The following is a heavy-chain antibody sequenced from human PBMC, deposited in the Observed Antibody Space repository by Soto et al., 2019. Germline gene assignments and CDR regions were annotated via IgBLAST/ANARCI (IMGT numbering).Heavy chain of an antibody. CDR3: AREGPYCSGGSCQVGWFDP. CDR1: GGTFSSYT. J-gene: IGHJ5*02. V-gene: IGHV1-69*04. D-gene: IGHD2-15*01. Sequence: GASVKVSCKASGGTFSSYTISWVRQAPGQGLEWMGRIIPILGIANYAQKFQGRVTITADKSTSTAYMELSSLRSEDTAVYYCAREGPYCSGGSCQVGWFDPWGQGTLVTVSS. CDR2: IIPILGIA.